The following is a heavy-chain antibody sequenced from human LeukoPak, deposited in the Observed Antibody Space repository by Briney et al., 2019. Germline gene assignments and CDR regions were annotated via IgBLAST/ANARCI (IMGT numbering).Heavy chain of an antibody. CDR1: GGSISSSSYY. J-gene: IGHJ3*02. CDR2: IYYSGST. CDR3: ARRAMIVVDLGAFDI. D-gene: IGHD3-22*01. Sequence: PSETLSLTCTVSGGSISSSSYYWGWIRQPPGKGLERIGSIYYSGSTYYNPSLKSRVTISVDTSKNQFSLKLSSVTAADTAVYYCARRAMIVVDLGAFDIWGQGTMVTVSS. V-gene: IGHV4-39*07.